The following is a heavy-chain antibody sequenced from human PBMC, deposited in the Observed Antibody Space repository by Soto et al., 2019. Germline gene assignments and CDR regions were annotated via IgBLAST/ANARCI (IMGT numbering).Heavy chain of an antibody. J-gene: IGHJ4*02. CDR3: ARDFNSFDSGWYLY. Sequence: ASVKVSCKASGYTFTSYGISWVRQAPGQGLEWMGWISAYNGNTNYAQKLQGRVTMTTDTSTSTAYMELRSLRSDDTAVYYCARDFNSFDSGWYLYWGQGTLVTVSS. CDR1: GYTFTSYG. CDR2: ISAYNGNT. D-gene: IGHD6-19*01. V-gene: IGHV1-18*01.